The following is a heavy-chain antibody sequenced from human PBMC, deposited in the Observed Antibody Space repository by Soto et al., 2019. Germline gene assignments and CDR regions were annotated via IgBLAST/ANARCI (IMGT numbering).Heavy chain of an antibody. CDR3: ASARGDGCKSPPRLDY. J-gene: IGHJ4*02. Sequence: SETLSLTCTVSGGSISSYYWSWIRQPPGKGLEWIGYIYYSGSTNYNPSLKSRVTISVDTSKNQFSLKLSSVTAADTAVYYCASARGDGCKSPPRLDYWGKGTLVTVSS. CDR2: IYYSGST. CDR1: GGSISSYY. V-gene: IGHV4-59*01. D-gene: IGHD6-19*01.